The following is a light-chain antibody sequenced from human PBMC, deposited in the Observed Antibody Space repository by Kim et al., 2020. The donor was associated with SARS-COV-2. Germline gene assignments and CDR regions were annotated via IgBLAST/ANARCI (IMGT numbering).Light chain of an antibody. J-gene: IGLJ2*01. CDR3: QVWDSSSDHRV. CDR2: YDS. CDR1: NIGSKR. Sequence: ELTQPPSVSVAPGTTARITCGGNNIGSKRVHWYQQKPGQAPVVVIFYDSDRASGIPERFSGSNSGNTATLTISRVEAGDEADYYCQVWDSSSDHRVFGGGTQLTVL. V-gene: IGLV3-21*04.